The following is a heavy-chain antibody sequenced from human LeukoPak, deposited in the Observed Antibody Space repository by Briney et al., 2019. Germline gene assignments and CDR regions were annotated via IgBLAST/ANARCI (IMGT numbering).Heavy chain of an antibody. CDR3: AGYTAPVPADY. V-gene: IGHV4-59*01. CDR1: GGSISSYY. D-gene: IGHD2-2*01. CDR2: IYYSGST. Sequence: PSETLSLTCTVSGGSISSYYWSWLRQPPGKGLEWIGYIYYSGSTNYNPSLKSRVTISVDTSKNQFSLKLSSVTAADTAVYYCAGYTAPVPADYWGQGTLVTVSS. J-gene: IGHJ4*02.